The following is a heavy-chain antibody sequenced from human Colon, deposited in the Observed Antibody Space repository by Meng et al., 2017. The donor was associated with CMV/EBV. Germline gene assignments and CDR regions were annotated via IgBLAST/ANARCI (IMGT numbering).Heavy chain of an antibody. CDR2: ISSRSTK. J-gene: IGHJ4*02. CDR1: GFIFSDYY. CDR3: ARHIEWSSYPSLDY. D-gene: IGHD3-3*01. Sequence: GESLKISCAASGFIFSDYYMNWVRQAPGKGLEWVSCISSRSTKYYTDSVKGRFTISRDNAKNSLCLQMNSLRAEDTAIYYCARHIEWSSYPSLDYWGQGTLVTVSS. V-gene: IGHV3-69-1*02.